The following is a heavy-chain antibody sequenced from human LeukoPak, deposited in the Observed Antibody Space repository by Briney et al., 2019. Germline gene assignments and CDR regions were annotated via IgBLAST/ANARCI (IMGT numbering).Heavy chain of an antibody. J-gene: IGHJ4*02. V-gene: IGHV3-21*04. Sequence: PGGSLRLSCAASGFTFSSYGMHWVRQAPGKGLEWVSSISSSSSYIYYADSVKGRFTISRDNSKNTLYLQMNSLRAEDTAVYYCAKDDLGELSYYFDYWGQGTLVTVSS. CDR2: ISSSSSYI. CDR3: AKDDLGELSYYFDY. D-gene: IGHD3-10*01. CDR1: GFTFSSYG.